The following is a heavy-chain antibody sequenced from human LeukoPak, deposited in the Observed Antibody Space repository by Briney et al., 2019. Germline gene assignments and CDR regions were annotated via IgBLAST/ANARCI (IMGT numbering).Heavy chain of an antibody. J-gene: IGHJ4*02. CDR2: IKQDGSDK. Sequence: GGSLRLSCAASGFTISAYWMSWVRQAPGKGLEWLANIKQDGSDKQYVDSVKGRFAISRDNAKTSVYLQMNSLRAEDTALYYCVSTTRSSPFDNWGQGTLVTVSS. CDR1: GFTISAYW. D-gene: IGHD1-1*01. V-gene: IGHV3-7*01. CDR3: VSTTRSSPFDN.